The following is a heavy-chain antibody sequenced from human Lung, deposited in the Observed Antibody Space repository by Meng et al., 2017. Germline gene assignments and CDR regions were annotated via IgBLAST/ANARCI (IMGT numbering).Heavy chain of an antibody. Sequence: QGQSGDSGGEVEKPGAAVNVSCKPSGYNFPDYWLHWVRRAPGQGLEWMGRIDPKSGDTHYAQRFQGRVTMTGDTSISTAYMELSGLRSDDTAMYYCARDEDISAAGKLFGDYWGQGTLVTVSS. CDR3: ARDEDISAAGKLFGDY. D-gene: IGHD6-13*01. CDR2: IDPKSGDT. V-gene: IGHV1-2*06. CDR1: GYNFPDYW. J-gene: IGHJ4*02.